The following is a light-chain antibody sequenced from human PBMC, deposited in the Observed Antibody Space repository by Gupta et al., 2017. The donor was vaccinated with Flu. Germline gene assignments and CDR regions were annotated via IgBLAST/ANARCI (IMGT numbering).Light chain of an antibody. J-gene: IGKJ1*01. V-gene: IGKV1-39*01. CDR1: QSISRY. Sequence: PSSLSACVGDGVTITCRASQSISRYLNWHQQKPGKAPKLLLYAASSVQSGVPSRFSGSGCGTDFTLTISMLQPEDFANYYCQQIDSTPRTFGQGTKVEIK. CDR3: QQIDSTPRT. CDR2: AAS.